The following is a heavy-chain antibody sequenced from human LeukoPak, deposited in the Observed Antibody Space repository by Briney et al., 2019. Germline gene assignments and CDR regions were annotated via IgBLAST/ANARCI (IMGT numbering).Heavy chain of an antibody. CDR3: ARDFWSGYYGTYDY. V-gene: IGHV3-21*01. D-gene: IGHD3-3*01. CDR2: ISSSSSYI. CDR1: GFTFSSYS. Sequence: GGSLRLSCAASGFTFSSYSMNWARQAPGKGLEWVSPISSSSSYIYYADSVKGRFTISRDNAKNSLYLQMNSLRAEDTAVYYCARDFWSGYYGTYDYWGQGTLVTVSS. J-gene: IGHJ4*02.